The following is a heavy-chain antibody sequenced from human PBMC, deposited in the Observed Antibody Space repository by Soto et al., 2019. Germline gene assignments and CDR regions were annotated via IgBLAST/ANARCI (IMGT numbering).Heavy chain of an antibody. CDR3: ARDREHDYVWGTHYPGY. V-gene: IGHV3-30-3*01. CDR1: VCTFSIYS. D-gene: IGHD3-16*01. CDR2: ISYDGSNK. Sequence: PGGSLILSCGASVCTFSIYSVHWVRQARVKGLEWLAVISYDGSNKYYADSVKGRFTISRDNSKNTLYLQMNSLRAEDTAVYYCARDREHDYVWGTHYPGYWGQGTLVTVSS. J-gene: IGHJ4*02.